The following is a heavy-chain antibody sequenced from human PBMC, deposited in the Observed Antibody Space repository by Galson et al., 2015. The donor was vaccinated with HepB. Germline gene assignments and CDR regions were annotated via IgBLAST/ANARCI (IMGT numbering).Heavy chain of an antibody. CDR1: GYTFTGYY. V-gene: IGHV1-2*06. CDR3: ATLLKVGATNNY. Sequence: SVKVSCKASGYTFTGYYMHWVRQAPGQGLEWMGRINPNSGGTNYAQKFQGRVTMTRDTSISTAYMELSRLRSDDTAVYYCATLLKVGATNNYWGQGTLVTVSS. CDR2: INPNSGGT. J-gene: IGHJ4*02. D-gene: IGHD1-26*01.